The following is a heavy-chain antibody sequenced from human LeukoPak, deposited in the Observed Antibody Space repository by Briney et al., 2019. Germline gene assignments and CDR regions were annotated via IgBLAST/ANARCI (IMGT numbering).Heavy chain of an antibody. CDR3: AKDFQYYGSSGYLDY. D-gene: IGHD3-22*01. V-gene: IGHV3-9*01. CDR1: GFTFDDYA. J-gene: IGHJ4*02. Sequence: PGGSLRLSCAASGFTFDDYAMHWVRQAPGKGLEWVSGISWNSGSICYADSVKGRFTISRDNAKNSLYLQMNSLRAEDTALYYCAKDFQYYGSSGYLDYWGQGTLVTVSS. CDR2: ISWNSGSI.